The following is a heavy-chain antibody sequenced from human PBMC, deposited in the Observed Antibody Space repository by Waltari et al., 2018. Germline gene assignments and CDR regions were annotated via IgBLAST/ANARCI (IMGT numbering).Heavy chain of an antibody. D-gene: IGHD3-22*01. J-gene: IGHJ1*01. V-gene: IGHV5-51*01. Sequence: EVQLVQSGAEVKKPGESLKISCTGSGYSFTSYWIGWVRPMSGKGLEWQGIIYPGESDPRDSPSCQSQVTISADKSISTAYLQGSSLKASDTAMYYCARQGYDSSGPTGYFQHWGQGTLVTVSS. CDR1: GYSFTSYW. CDR3: ARQGYDSSGPTGYFQH. CDR2: IYPGESDP.